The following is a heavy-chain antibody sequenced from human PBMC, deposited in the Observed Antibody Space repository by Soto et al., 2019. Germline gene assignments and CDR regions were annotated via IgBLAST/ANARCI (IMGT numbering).Heavy chain of an antibody. V-gene: IGHV3-30*18. J-gene: IGHJ4*02. CDR1: GFSCNTYV. CDR3: AKGLALMADH. Sequence: HPGGALRLSCTDSGFSCNTYVMDWVRQAPGKGLEWVARILYDGSKEYYADPVKGRFTISRDNSKNTLYLQMDRLRVEDTAVYFCAKGLALMADHWGQGTPVTVSS. CDR2: ILYDGSKE. D-gene: IGHD2-21*01.